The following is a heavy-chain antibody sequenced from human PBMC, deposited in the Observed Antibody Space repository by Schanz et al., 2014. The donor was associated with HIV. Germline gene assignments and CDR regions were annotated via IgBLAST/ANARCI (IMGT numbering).Heavy chain of an antibody. CDR1: GYTFTDNY. CDR3: ARGRSGYCSGGSCPYGRYYFDY. D-gene: IGHD2-15*01. V-gene: IGHV1-2*02. J-gene: IGHJ4*02. CDR2: INPNSGGT. Sequence: QVQLVQSGAEVKKPGASVKVSCKASGYTFTDNYMHWVRQAPGQGLEWMGWINPNSGGTNYAQKFQGRVTMTRDTSISTAYMELSRLRSDDTAVYYCARGRSGYCSGGSCPYGRYYFDYWGQGTLVTVSS.